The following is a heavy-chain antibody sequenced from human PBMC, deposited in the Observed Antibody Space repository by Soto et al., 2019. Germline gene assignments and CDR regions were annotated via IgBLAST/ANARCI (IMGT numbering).Heavy chain of an antibody. J-gene: IGHJ4*02. CDR3: ASLVVVDALSC. V-gene: IGHV4-39*01. CDR2: IYYSGST. CDR1: GSSISSSSYY. Sequence: SETLPLPCTVSGSSISSSSYYWGWTRQPPGKGLEWIGSIYYSGSTYYNPSLKSRVTISVHTSKNQFSLKLSSVTAADTAVYYCASLVVVDALSCWGQGALVTVSS. D-gene: IGHD2-15*01.